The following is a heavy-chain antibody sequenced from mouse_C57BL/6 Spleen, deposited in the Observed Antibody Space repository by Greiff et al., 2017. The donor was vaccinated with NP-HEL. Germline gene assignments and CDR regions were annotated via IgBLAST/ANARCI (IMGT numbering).Heavy chain of an antibody. Sequence: QVQLQQPGAELVKPGASVKLSCKASGYTFTSYWMQWVKQRPGQGLEWIGEIDPSDSYTNYNQKFKGKATLTVDTSSSTAYMQLSSLTSEDSAVYYCARRWSTGAYWGQGTLVTVSA. CDR2: IDPSDSYT. J-gene: IGHJ3*01. CDR3: ARRWSTGAY. V-gene: IGHV1-50*01. D-gene: IGHD1-1*01. CDR1: GYTFTSYW.